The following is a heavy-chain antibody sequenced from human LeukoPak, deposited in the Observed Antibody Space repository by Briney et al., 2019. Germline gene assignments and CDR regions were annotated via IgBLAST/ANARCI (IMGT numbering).Heavy chain of an antibody. CDR3: ARGPVRLARPYDY. V-gene: IGHV3-21*01. CDR2: ISSSYI. Sequence: GGSLRLSCAASGFTFSSYSMNWVRQAPGKGLEWVSSISSSYIYYADSVKGRFTISRDNAKNSLYLQMNSLRAEDTAVYYCARGPVRLARPYDYWGQGTLVTVSS. D-gene: IGHD3-9*01. J-gene: IGHJ4*02. CDR1: GFTFSSYS.